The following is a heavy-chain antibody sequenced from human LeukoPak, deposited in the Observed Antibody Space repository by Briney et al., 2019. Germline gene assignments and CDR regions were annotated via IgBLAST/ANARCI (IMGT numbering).Heavy chain of an antibody. CDR3: ARDKRAYYDILTGYSLADPSDAFDI. D-gene: IGHD3-9*01. CDR2: IYTSGST. Sequence: SETLSLTCTVSGGSISSYYWSWIRQPAGKGLEWIGRIYTSGSTNYNPSLKSRVTMSVDTSKNQFSLKLSSVTAADTAVYYCARDKRAYYDILTGYSLADPSDAFDIWGQGTMVTVSS. V-gene: IGHV4-4*07. CDR1: GGSISSYY. J-gene: IGHJ3*02.